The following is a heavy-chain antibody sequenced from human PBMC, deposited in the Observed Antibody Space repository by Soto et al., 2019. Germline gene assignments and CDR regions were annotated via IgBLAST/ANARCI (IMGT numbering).Heavy chain of an antibody. CDR1: GFTFSSYA. CDR3: LIYGDYYFDY. D-gene: IGHD4-17*01. V-gene: IGHV3-64D*06. J-gene: IGHJ4*02. Sequence: GGSLRLSCSASGFTFSSYAMHWVRQAPGKGLEYVSAISSNGGSTYYADSVKGRFTISRDNSKNTLYLQMSSLRAEDTAVYYCLIYGDYYFDYWGQGTLVTVSS. CDR2: ISSNGGST.